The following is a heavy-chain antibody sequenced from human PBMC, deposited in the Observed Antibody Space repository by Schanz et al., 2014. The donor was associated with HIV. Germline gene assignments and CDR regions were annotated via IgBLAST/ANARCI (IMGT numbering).Heavy chain of an antibody. CDR2: ISGSGGKT. CDR3: AKGYGDYYWYFDL. CDR1: GFTFDDYV. D-gene: IGHD4-17*01. Sequence: VQLVESGGGVVQPGRSLRLSCAASGFTFDDYVMHWVRQAPGKGLEWVSAISGSGGKTYYADSVKGRFTISRDNSRNTLYLQMNTLRAEDTAVYYCAKGYGDYYWYFDLWGRGTLVTVSS. V-gene: IGHV3-23*04. J-gene: IGHJ2*01.